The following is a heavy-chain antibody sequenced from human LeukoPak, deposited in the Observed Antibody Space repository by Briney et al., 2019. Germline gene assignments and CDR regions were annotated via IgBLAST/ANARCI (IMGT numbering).Heavy chain of an antibody. J-gene: IGHJ4*02. CDR3: AKGGGPSSGTYFDY. V-gene: IGHV3-30*02. Sequence: GGSLRLSCAASGFTFRSYGMHWVRQAPGKGLEWVAFIRYDGSNEYYADSVKGRFTISRDNSKNTLYMQMNSLRPKDTAVYYCAKGGGPSSGTYFDYWGQGILVTVSS. CDR2: IRYDGSNE. D-gene: IGHD3-22*01. CDR1: GFTFRSYG.